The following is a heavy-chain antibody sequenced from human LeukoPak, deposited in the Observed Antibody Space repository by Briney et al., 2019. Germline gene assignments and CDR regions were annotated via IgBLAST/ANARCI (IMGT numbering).Heavy chain of an antibody. D-gene: IGHD6-13*01. J-gene: IGHJ6*02. Sequence: GGSLRLSCAASGFTFSSYWMHWVRQAPGKGLVWVSRINSDGSSTSYADSVKGRFTIPRDNAKNTLYLQMNSLRAEDTAVYYCARDFRYSSSWYSYYYYYGMDVWGQGTTVTVSS. CDR2: INSDGSST. CDR3: ARDFRYSSSWYSYYYYYGMDV. CDR1: GFTFSSYW. V-gene: IGHV3-74*01.